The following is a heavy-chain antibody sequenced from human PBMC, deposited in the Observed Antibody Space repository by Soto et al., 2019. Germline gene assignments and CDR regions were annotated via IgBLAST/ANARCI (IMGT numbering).Heavy chain of an antibody. CDR2: ISAYNSNT. CDR3: AXEGGPFAADY. V-gene: IGHV1-18*04. CDR1: VYRISRYG. J-gene: IGHJ4*02. Sequence: GASGKVSCKASVYRISRYGITCVRQAPGQGLEWMGWISAYNSNTHYAQKGQGRVTMTTDTSTSTAYMELRSLRSDDTAVYYCAXEGGPFAADYWGQGTLVTVSS. D-gene: IGHD1-26*01.